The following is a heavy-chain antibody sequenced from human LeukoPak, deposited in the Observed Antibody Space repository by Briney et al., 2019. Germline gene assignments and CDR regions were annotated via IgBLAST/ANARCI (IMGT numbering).Heavy chain of an antibody. J-gene: IGHJ4*02. CDR2: ISYDGSNN. V-gene: IGHV3-30*14. CDR3: AKDCSGGSCYGY. D-gene: IGHD2-15*01. CDR1: GFTFSSRA. Sequence: PGGSLRLSCVASGFTFSSRAMSWARQAPGKGLEWVAAISYDGSNNYYADSVKGRFTISRDNSKNTLYLQMNSLRAEDTAVYYCAKDCSGGSCYGYWGQGTLVTVSS.